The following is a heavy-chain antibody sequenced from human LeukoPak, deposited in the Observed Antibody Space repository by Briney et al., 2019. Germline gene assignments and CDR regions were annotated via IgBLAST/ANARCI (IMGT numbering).Heavy chain of an antibody. CDR1: GFTFSTYS. CDR3: ARSPYYSQYYFDY. J-gene: IGHJ4*02. CDR2: ISSSSPTI. Sequence: TGGSLRLSCAASGFTFSTYSISWVRPAPGKGMEWVSYISSSSPTIYYADSVRGRFTISRDNAKNSLYLQMNSLRDDDTAVYYCARSPYYSQYYFDYWGQGTLVTVSS. V-gene: IGHV3-48*02. D-gene: IGHD4-11*01.